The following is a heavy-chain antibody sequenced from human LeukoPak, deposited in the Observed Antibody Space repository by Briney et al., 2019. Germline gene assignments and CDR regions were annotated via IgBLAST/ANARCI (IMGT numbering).Heavy chain of an antibody. CDR1: GYTFTSYY. CDR3: ARDQSGYTQRGIAARPPGWGMDV. J-gene: IGHJ6*02. V-gene: IGHV1-46*01. CDR2: INPSGGST. Sequence: ASVKVSCKASGYTFTSYYMHWVRQAPGQGLEWMGIINPSGGSTSYAQKFQGRVTMTRDTSTSTVYMELSSLRSEDTAVYYCARDQSGYTQRGIAARPPGWGMDVWGQGTTVTVSS. D-gene: IGHD6-6*01.